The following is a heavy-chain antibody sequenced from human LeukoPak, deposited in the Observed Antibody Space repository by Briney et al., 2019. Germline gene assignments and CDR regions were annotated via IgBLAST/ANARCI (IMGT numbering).Heavy chain of an antibody. CDR3: AKDLHNWSGIDY. CDR2: IGGDGRS. CDR1: GFPFTPNA. Sequence: GGSLRLSCVASGFPFTPNAMNWVRQAPGKGLGWVSGIGGDGRSHYTGSVKGRFTVSRDNSKNTLYLQMNSLRAEDTAIYYCAKDLHNWSGIDYWGLGTLVTVSS. J-gene: IGHJ4*02. D-gene: IGHD3-3*01. V-gene: IGHV3-23*01.